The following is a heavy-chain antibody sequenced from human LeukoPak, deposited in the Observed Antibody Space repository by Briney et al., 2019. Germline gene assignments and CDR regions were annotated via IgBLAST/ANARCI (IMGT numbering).Heavy chain of an antibody. Sequence: ASVKVSCKASGGTFSSYAISWVRQAPGQGLEWMGGIIPIFGTANYAQKFQGRVTITRNTSISTAYMELSSLRSEDTAVYYCARVGGRWLQLLLYWGQGTLVTVSS. CDR2: IIPIFGTA. CDR3: ARVGGRWLQLLLY. D-gene: IGHD5-24*01. V-gene: IGHV1-69*05. J-gene: IGHJ4*02. CDR1: GGTFSSYA.